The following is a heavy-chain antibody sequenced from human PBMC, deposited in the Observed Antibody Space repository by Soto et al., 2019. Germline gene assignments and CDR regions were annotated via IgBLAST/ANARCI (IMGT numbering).Heavy chain of an antibody. V-gene: IGHV1-69*13. CDR3: ARGAGGSWGYYYYGMDV. J-gene: IGHJ6*02. D-gene: IGHD2-15*01. Sequence: GASVKVSCKASGGTFSSYSISWVRQAPGQGLEWMGGITPIFGTANYAQKFQGRVTITADESTSTAYMELSSLRSEDTAVYYCARGAGGSWGYYYYGMDVWGQGTTVTVSS. CDR1: GGTFSSYS. CDR2: ITPIFGTA.